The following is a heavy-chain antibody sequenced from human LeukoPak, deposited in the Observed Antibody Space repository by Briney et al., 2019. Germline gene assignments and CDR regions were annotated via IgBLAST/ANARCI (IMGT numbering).Heavy chain of an antibody. J-gene: IGHJ4*02. CDR1: GFTFSSYW. CDR3: ARDLYTIMADRGDY. D-gene: IGHD5-24*01. Sequence: PGGSLRLSCAASGFTFSSYWMHWVRQGPGKGLVWVSRINSDGSSATYADSVKGRFTISRDNAKNTLYLQMSSLRAEDTAVYYCARDLYTIMADRGDYWGQGTLVTVSS. CDR2: INSDGSSA. V-gene: IGHV3-74*01.